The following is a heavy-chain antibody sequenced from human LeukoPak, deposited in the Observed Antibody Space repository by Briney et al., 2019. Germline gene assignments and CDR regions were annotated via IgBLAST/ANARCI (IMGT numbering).Heavy chain of an antibody. CDR2: IYTSGST. V-gene: IGHV4-61*02. J-gene: IGHJ4*02. Sequence: SETLSLTCTVSGGSISSGSYYWSWIRQPAGKGLEWIGRIYTSGSTNYNPPLKSRVTISVDTSKNQFSLKLSSVTAADTAVYYCARRAAYGSGSYFDFWGQGTLVTVSS. CDR1: GGSISSGSYY. CDR3: ARRAAYGSGSYFDF. D-gene: IGHD3-10*01.